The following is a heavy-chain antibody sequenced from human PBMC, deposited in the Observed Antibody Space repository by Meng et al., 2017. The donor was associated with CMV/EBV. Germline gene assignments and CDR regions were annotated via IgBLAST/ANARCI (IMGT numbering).Heavy chain of an antibody. CDR1: GFIFSTYA. CDR3: ARGGTRWIKVYYFDH. CDR2: VSYDGSNK. D-gene: IGHD4-23*01. J-gene: IGHJ4*02. Sequence: GESLKISCTASGFIFSTYAMHWVRQAPGKGLEWVAIVSYDGSNKYYADSVKGRFTISRDNSKNTLYLQMNSLRTEDTAVYYCARGGTRWIKVYYFDHWGQGTLVTVSS. V-gene: IGHV3-30-3*01.